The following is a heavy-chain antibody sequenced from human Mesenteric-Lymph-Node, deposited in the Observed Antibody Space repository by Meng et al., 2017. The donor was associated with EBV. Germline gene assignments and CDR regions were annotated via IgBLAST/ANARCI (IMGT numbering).Heavy chain of an antibody. CDR2: IIPVFDTP. Sequence: HVQLVQSGAEVKKSGSSVKAPCEAAAGTFSTYVISWVRQAPGQGLEWMGGIIPVFDTPNYAQKFQGRVTITADESTNTAYMDLSSLKSEDTAVYYCTRGDGYSHYWGQGTLVTVSS. CDR3: TRGDGYSHY. V-gene: IGHV1-69*01. J-gene: IGHJ4*02. D-gene: IGHD5-24*01. CDR1: AGTFSTYV.